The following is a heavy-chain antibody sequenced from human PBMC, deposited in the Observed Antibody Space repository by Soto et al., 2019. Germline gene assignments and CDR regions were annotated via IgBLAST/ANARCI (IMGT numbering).Heavy chain of an antibody. CDR2: ISSSGSTI. J-gene: IGHJ6*02. CDR1: GFAFSSYE. D-gene: IGHD3-22*01. V-gene: IGHV3-48*03. CDR3: ARDFNYDSSGYYGSLGMDV. Sequence: GGSLRLSCAASGFAFSSYEMNWFRQAPGKGLEWVSYISSSGSTIYYADSVKGRFTISRDNAKNSLYLQMNSLRAEDTAVYYCARDFNYDSSGYYGSLGMDVWGQGTTVTVSS.